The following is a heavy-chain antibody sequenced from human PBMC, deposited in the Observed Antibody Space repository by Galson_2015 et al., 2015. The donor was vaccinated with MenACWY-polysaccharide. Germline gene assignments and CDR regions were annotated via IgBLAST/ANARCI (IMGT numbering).Heavy chain of an antibody. CDR1: GYTFTKFD. CDR3: ARENTGVDDGLDF. J-gene: IGHJ3*01. D-gene: IGHD1-14*01. V-gene: IGHV1-8*01. Sequence: SVKVSCKASGYTFTKFDIYWVRQAPGQGLEWMGWINPDSGKTGYAQKSQGRVTLSRKTSVTTAYMEVTGLRSNDTAVYYCARENTGVDDGLDFWGQGTVVTVAS. CDR2: INPDSGKT.